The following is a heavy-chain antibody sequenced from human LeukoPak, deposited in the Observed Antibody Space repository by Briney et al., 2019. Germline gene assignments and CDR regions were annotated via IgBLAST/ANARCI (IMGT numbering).Heavy chain of an antibody. Sequence: GGSLRLSCAASGFTFSSYAMHWVRQAPGKGLEWVAVISYDGSNKYYADSVKGRFTISRDNSKNTLYLQMNSLRAEDTAVYYCARPYYDILTGYYPGFDYWGQGTLVTVSS. J-gene: IGHJ4*02. CDR1: GFTFSSYA. V-gene: IGHV3-30-3*01. D-gene: IGHD3-9*01. CDR3: ARPYYDILTGYYPGFDY. CDR2: ISYDGSNK.